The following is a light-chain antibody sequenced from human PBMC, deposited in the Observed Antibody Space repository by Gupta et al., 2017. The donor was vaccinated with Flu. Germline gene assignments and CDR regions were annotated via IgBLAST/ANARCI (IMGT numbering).Light chain of an antibody. Sequence: LSXXXXXRATLSCRASQSVSSSYLAWYQQKPGQAPRLLIYGASSRATGIPDRFSGSGSGTDFTLTISRLEPEDFAVYYCQQYGSSPLYSFGQGTKLEIK. V-gene: IGKV3-20*01. CDR2: GAS. J-gene: IGKJ2*03. CDR3: QQYGSSPLYS. CDR1: QSVSSSY.